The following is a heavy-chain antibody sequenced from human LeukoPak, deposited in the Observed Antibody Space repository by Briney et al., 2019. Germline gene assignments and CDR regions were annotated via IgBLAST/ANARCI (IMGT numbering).Heavy chain of an antibody. CDR3: ARGGTAMVRPDAFDI. V-gene: IGHV1-2*02. J-gene: IGHJ3*02. CDR2: INPNSGGT. D-gene: IGHD5-18*01. CDR1: GYSFTSYG. Sequence: GASVNVSCKASGYSFTSYGISWVRQAPGQGLEWMGWINPNSGGTNYAQKFQGRVTMTRDTSISTAYMELSRLRSDDTAVYYCARGGTAMVRPDAFDIWGQGTMVTVSS.